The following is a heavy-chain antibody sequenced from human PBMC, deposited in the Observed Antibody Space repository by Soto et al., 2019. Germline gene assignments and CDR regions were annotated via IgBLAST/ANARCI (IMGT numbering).Heavy chain of an antibody. CDR2: IIPIFGTA. CDR1: GGTFSSYA. CDR3: AIRGNTVFHQDWLDP. V-gene: IGHV1-69*13. D-gene: IGHD3-16*01. J-gene: IGHJ5*02. Sequence: ASVKVSCKDSGGTFSSYAISWVRQAPGQGLEWMGGIIPIFGTANYAQKFQGRVTITADESTSTAYMELSSLRSEDTAVYYCAIRGNTVFHQDWLDPCGQGTMVTVYS.